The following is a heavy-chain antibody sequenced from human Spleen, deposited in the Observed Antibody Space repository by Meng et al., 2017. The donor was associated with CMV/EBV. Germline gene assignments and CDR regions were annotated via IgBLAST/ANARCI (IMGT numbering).Heavy chain of an antibody. CDR3: AREQGVTGSPSYFYYGMDV. CDR1: GYTFTGYY. Sequence: ASVKVSCKASGYTFTGYYIHWMRQAPRQGFEWMGWINPNSGATNSAQKFRGRVTMTRDTSISTASMELSRLTSDDTAVYYCAREQGVTGSPSYFYYGMDVWGQGTTVTVSS. CDR2: INPNSGAT. D-gene: IGHD2-21*02. V-gene: IGHV1-2*02. J-gene: IGHJ6*02.